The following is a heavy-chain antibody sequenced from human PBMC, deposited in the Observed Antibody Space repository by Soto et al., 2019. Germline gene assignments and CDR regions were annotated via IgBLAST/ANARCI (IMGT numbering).Heavy chain of an antibody. D-gene: IGHD5-12*01. V-gene: IGHV4-39*01. Sequence: PSETLSLTCTVSGGSISSSSYYWGWIRQPPGKGLEWIGSIYYSGSTYYNPSLKSRVTISVDTSKNQFSLKLSSVTAADTAVYYCALTLDGYNLGYWGQGTLVTVSS. CDR3: ALTLDGYNLGY. CDR1: GGSISSSSYY. CDR2: IYYSGST. J-gene: IGHJ4*02.